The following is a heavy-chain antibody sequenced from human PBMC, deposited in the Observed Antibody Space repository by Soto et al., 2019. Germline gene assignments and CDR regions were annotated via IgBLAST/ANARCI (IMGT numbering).Heavy chain of an antibody. CDR2: ICGGGNDR. V-gene: IGHV3-23*01. D-gene: IGHD6-13*01. CDR3: ARSLFIAATDTEPFDS. J-gene: IGHJ4*02. CDR1: GFTFSSYA. Sequence: GGSLRLSCAASGFTFSSYAMSWVRQAPGKGLEWVSAICGGGNDRFYADSVKGRFTISRDNSKNTLYLHMNSLRAEDTAVHYCARSLFIAATDTEPFDSWGQGTLVTVSS.